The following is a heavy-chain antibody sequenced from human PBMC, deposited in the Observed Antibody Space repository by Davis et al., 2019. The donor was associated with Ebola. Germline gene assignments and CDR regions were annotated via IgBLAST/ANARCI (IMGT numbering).Heavy chain of an antibody. J-gene: IGHJ4*02. CDR2: IYTSGSA. CDR1: GVSVNSGDYY. CDR3: ARVGGYGKYPTVYYFDY. D-gene: IGHD5-12*01. V-gene: IGHV4-31*01. Sequence: SETLSLTCTVSGVSVNSGDYYWSWIRQLPGQGLEWIGFIYTSGSAYYNPSLESQVSISLDTSKSHFSLQLPSVTAADTAVYFCARVGGYGKYPTVYYFDYWGQGTQLTVS.